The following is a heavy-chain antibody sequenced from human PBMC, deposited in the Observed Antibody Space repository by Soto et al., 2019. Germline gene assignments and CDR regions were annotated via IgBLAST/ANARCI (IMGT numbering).Heavy chain of an antibody. D-gene: IGHD3-10*01. J-gene: IGHJ6*02. Sequence: QVQLQESGPGLVKPSQTLSLTCTVSGGSISSGDYYWSWIRQPPGKGLEWIGYIYYSGSTYYNPSLKSRVTISVDTSKNQFSLKLSSVTAADTAVYYCARESPPGSYYYYGMDVWGQGTTVTVSS. V-gene: IGHV4-30-4*01. CDR1: GGSISSGDYY. CDR3: ARESPPGSYYYYGMDV. CDR2: IYYSGST.